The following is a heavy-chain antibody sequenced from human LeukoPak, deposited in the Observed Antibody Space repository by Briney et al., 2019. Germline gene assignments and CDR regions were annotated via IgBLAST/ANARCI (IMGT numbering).Heavy chain of an antibody. CDR3: AKYSGSYSAFDY. V-gene: IGHV3-23*01. Sequence: PGGSLRLSCAASGFTFSSYAMSWVRQVPGKGLEWVSAISGSGGSTYYADSVKGRFTISRDNSKNTLYLQMNSLRAEDTAVYYCAKYSGSYSAFDYWGQGTLVTVSS. CDR2: ISGSGGST. D-gene: IGHD1-26*01. J-gene: IGHJ4*02. CDR1: GFTFSSYA.